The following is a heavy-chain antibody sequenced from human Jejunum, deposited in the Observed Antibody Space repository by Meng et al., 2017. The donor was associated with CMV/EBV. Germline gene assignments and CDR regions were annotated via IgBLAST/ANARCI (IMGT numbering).Heavy chain of an antibody. CDR1: TFSNYM. D-gene: IGHD2-2*01. V-gene: IGHV3-21*01. CDR3: AKSHCSSTSCYYYGMDV. CDR2: ISISSFM. J-gene: IGHJ6*02. Sequence: TFSNYMMNWVRQAPGKGLEWVSSISISSFMYYADSVKGRFTISRDNAKNSLYLQMNSLRAEDTAVYYCAKSHCSSTSCYYYGMDVWGQGTTVTVSS.